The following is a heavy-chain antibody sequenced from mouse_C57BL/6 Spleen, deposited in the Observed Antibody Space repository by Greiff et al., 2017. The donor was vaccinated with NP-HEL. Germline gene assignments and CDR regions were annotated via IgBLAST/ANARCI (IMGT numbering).Heavy chain of an antibody. J-gene: IGHJ3*01. CDR1: GYTFTSYW. V-gene: IGHV1-55*01. CDR3: AIHDDYDGWCAY. CDR2: IYPGSGST. Sequence: QVQLQQPGAELVKPGASVKMSCKASGYTFTSYWITWVKQRPGQGLEWIGDIYPGSGSTNYNEKFKGKATLTVDTSSSTAYMQLSSLTSEDSAVYYVAIHDDYDGWCAYWGQGTLVTVSA. D-gene: IGHD2-4*01.